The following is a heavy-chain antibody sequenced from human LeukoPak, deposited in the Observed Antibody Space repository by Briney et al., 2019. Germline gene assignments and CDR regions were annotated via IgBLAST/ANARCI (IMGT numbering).Heavy chain of an antibody. CDR3: ARVQGDYYYYMDV. Sequence: SETLSLTCTVSGGSISSYYWSWIRQPPGKGLELIGYIYHSGSTYYNPSLKSRVTISVDRSKNQFSLKLSSVTAADTAVYYCARVQGDYYYYMDVWGKGTTVTVSS. D-gene: IGHD1-1*01. CDR1: GGSISSYY. J-gene: IGHJ6*03. V-gene: IGHV4-59*12. CDR2: IYHSGST.